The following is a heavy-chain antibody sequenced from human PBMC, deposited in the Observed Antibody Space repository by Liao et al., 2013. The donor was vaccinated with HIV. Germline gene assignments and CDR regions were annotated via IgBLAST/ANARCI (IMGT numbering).Heavy chain of an antibody. CDR1: GGSISGYY. CDR2: IYTSGST. Sequence: GGSISGYYWSWIRQPAGKGLEWIGRIYTSGSTNYNPSLKSRVTISVDTSKNQFSLKLSSVTAADTAVYYCARDRYYSNVYDAFDIWGQGTMVTVSS. V-gene: IGHV4-4*07. CDR3: ARDRYYSNVYDAFDI. J-gene: IGHJ3*02. D-gene: IGHD4-11*01.